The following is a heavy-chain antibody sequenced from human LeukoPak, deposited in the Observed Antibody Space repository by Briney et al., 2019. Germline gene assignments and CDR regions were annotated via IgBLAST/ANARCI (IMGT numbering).Heavy chain of an antibody. Sequence: GGSLRLSCAASGFTFSDFYMNWIRQAPGKGLEWVSSISTSSSNIYYADSVKGRFTISRDNAKNSLSLQMTTLRADDTAVYYCARGSLRWLPSSFTFWGQGTLVTVSS. V-gene: IGHV3-11*01. D-gene: IGHD5-24*01. CDR2: ISTSSSNI. CDR1: GFTFSDFY. J-gene: IGHJ4*02. CDR3: ARGSLRWLPSSFTF.